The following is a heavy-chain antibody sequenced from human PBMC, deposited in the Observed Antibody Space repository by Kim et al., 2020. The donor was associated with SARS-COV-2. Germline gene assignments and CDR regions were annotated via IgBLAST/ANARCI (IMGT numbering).Heavy chain of an antibody. D-gene: IGHD3-3*01. Sequence: PSLKSRVTISVAPSKNQFSLKLSAVTAADTAVYYCARSDFGVVIIPYFDYWDQGTLVTVSS. J-gene: IGHJ4*02. V-gene: IGHV4-59*01. CDR3: ARSDFGVVIIPYFDY.